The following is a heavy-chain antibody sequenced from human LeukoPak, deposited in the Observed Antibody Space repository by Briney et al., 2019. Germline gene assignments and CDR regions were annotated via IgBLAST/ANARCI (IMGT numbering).Heavy chain of an antibody. V-gene: IGHV4-59*12. Sequence: SETLSLTCTVSGGSINTYYWSWIRQPPGKGLEWIGYIYYSGSTNYNPSLKSRVTLSMDTSKNQFSLKLSSVTAADTAVYYCARGPAAINYYYMDVWGKGTTVTVSS. CDR2: IYYSGST. CDR3: ARGPAAINYYYMDV. CDR1: GGSINTYY. D-gene: IGHD2-2*01. J-gene: IGHJ6*03.